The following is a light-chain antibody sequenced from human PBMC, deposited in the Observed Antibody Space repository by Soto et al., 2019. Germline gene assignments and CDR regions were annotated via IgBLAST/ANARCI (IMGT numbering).Light chain of an antibody. CDR3: QQHNAWPLT. CDR1: QSVSSK. Sequence: EIVMTQSPGSLSVSPGERATLSCRASQSVSSKLAWYQQKPGQAPRLLIYGVSTRATGIPARFSGSGSGTEFTLTISSLQSEESAVYFCQQHNAWPLTFGGGTRVELK. CDR2: GVS. V-gene: IGKV3-15*01. J-gene: IGKJ4*01.